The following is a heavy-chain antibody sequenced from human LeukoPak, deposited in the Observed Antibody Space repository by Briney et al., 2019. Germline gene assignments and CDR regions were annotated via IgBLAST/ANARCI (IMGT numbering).Heavy chain of an antibody. CDR3: ASPGHYDSSGYSFDY. CDR1: GYSFTSNW. D-gene: IGHD3-22*01. CDR2: IYPDDSDT. V-gene: IGHV5-51*01. Sequence: GESLKISCKGSGYSFTSNWIGWVRQMPGKGLEWIGIIYPDDSDTRYSPSFQGQVTISADKPISTAYLQWSSLKASDTAMYYCASPGHYDSSGYSFDYWGQGTLVTASS. J-gene: IGHJ4*02.